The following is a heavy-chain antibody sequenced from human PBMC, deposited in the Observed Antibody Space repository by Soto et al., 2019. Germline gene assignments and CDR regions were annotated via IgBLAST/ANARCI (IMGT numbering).Heavy chain of an antibody. V-gene: IGHV3-23*01. CDR3: ARVHSSSLDY. D-gene: IGHD6-13*01. CDR1: GFPFSSYA. J-gene: IGHJ4*02. Sequence: GGSLGLSCAASGFPFSSYAMSWVRQAPGKGLEWVSGISGSGGSTYYADSVKGRFTISRDNSKNTLYLQMNSLRAEDTAVYYCARVHSSSLDYWGQGTLVTVSS. CDR2: ISGSGGST.